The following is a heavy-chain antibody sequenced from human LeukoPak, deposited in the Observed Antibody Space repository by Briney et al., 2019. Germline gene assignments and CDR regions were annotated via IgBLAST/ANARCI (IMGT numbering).Heavy chain of an antibody. CDR3: ARDKVGYCSGGSCYSALEYYYYYMDV. J-gene: IGHJ6*03. CDR2: MNPNSGST. CDR1: GYTFTIYD. Sequence: GASVKVSFKASGYTFTIYDINWVRQATGQGLEWMGWMNPNSGSTGSAQKFQGRVSITRNTSISTAYMELSSLRSEDTAVYYCARDKVGYCSGGSCYSALEYYYYYMDVWGKGTTVTISS. V-gene: IGHV1-8*01. D-gene: IGHD2-15*01.